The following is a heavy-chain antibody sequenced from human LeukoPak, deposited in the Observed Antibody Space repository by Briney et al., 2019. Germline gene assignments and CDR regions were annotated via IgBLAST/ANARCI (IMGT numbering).Heavy chain of an antibody. V-gene: IGHV3-33*01. CDR2: IWYDGSHK. J-gene: IGHJ4*02. Sequence: PGGSLRLSCAASGFTFSNYDMHWVRQAPGKGLEWVAVIWYDGSHKYYADSVKGRFTISRDNSKNTLYLQMNSLRAEDTAVYYCARGNYYDSSGYLYYFDYWGQGTLVTVSS. CDR1: GFTFSNYD. CDR3: ARGNYYDSSGYLYYFDY. D-gene: IGHD3-22*01.